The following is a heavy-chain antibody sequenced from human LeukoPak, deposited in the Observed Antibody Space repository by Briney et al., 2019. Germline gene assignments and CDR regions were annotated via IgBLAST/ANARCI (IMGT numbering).Heavy chain of an antibody. CDR2: IYTSGST. CDR3: ARRVRGSGVNWFDL. J-gene: IGHJ5*02. V-gene: IGHV4-61*02. D-gene: IGHD6-19*01. Sequence: SETLSLTCTVSGGSISSGSYYWSWIRQPAGKGLEWIGRIYTSGSTNYNPSLKSRVTISADTSKNQFSLKLSSLTAADTAVYYCARRVRGSGVNWFDLWGQGTLVTVSS. CDR1: GGSISSGSYY.